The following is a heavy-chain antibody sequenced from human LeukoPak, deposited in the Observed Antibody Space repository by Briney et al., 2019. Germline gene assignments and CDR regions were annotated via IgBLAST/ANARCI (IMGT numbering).Heavy chain of an antibody. CDR3: ARDHWSHYYGSGGENYFDP. J-gene: IGHJ5*02. CDR1: GYSFTMYG. D-gene: IGHD3-10*01. CDR2: ISGFNAYT. V-gene: IGHV1-18*01. Sequence: GASVKVSCKASGYSFTMYGISWVRQAPGQGLEWMGWISGFNAYTNYAQKLQGRVTMTIDTSTSTAYMEVRGLRSDDTAVYYCARDHWSHYYGSGGENYFDPWGQGTLVTVSS.